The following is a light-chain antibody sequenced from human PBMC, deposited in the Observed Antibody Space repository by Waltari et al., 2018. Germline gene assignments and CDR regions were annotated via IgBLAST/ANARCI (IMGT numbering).Light chain of an antibody. CDR2: DVS. V-gene: IGLV2-11*01. CDR3: CSYAGSYNVV. CDR1: SSDVGGYNY. J-gene: IGLJ2*01. Sequence: QSALTQPRSVSGSPGQSVTISCTGTSSDVGGYNYVYWYQQPPGKAPKLMIYDVSKRPSGVPYRFSCSKSGHTASLTISGLQAEDEADYYCCSYAGSYNVVFGGGTKLTVL.